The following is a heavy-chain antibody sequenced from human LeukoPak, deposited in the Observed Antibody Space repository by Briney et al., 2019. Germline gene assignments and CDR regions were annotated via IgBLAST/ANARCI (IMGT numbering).Heavy chain of an antibody. CDR2: ISGSGGST. CDR1: GFTFSSYA. Sequence: PGGSLRLSCAASGFTFSSYAMSWVRQAPGKGLEWVSAISGSGGSTYYADFVKGRFTISRNNSKNTLYLQMNSLRAEDTAVYYCAKAVGDSSGYYDYYFDYWGQGTLVTVSS. D-gene: IGHD3-22*01. V-gene: IGHV3-23*01. CDR3: AKAVGDSSGYYDYYFDY. J-gene: IGHJ4*02.